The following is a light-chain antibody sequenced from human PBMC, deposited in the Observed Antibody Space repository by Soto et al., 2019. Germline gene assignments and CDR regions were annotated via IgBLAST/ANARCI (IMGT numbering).Light chain of an antibody. Sequence: QSVLTQPPSVSAAPGQKVTISCSGSSSNIGKNCVSWYQQFSGTAPKLLIYDNNKRPSGIPDRFSGSKSGTSATLDITGLQXGDEADYYCETWDSSLRAGVFGGGTKLTVL. V-gene: IGLV1-51*01. J-gene: IGLJ3*02. CDR3: ETWDSSLRAGV. CDR1: SSNIGKNC. CDR2: DNN.